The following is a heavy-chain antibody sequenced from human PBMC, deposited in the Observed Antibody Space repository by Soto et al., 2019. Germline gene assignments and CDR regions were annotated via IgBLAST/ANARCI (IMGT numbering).Heavy chain of an antibody. CDR3: ARYWSAGTLYGAFDI. Sequence: QVQLVQSGSEVKKPGSSVKVSCKASGGTFSDFTLSWLRQAPGRGLEWMGGIIPMIGATNNAQKLKGRLTITADKSTATVYMELNSLRSDDTAVYYCARYWSAGTLYGAFDIWGQGTEVTVSP. CDR1: GGTFSDFT. J-gene: IGHJ3*02. V-gene: IGHV1-69*06. D-gene: IGHD2-15*01. CDR2: IIPMIGAT.